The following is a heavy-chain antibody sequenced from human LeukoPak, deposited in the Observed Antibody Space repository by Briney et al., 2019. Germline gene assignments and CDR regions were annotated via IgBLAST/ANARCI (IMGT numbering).Heavy chain of an antibody. CDR2: IYWDDDK. Sequence: SGPTLVNPTQTLTLTCTFSGFSLGTRGVGVGWIRQPPGKALEWLALIYWDDDKRYSPSLKSRLPITKDTSKSHVVLTMTNMDPVDTATYYCAHRPRGGGAGFFDLYAFDIWGQGTMVTVSS. CDR3: AHRPRGGGAGFFDLYAFDI. CDR1: GFSLGTRGVG. D-gene: IGHD2-21*01. J-gene: IGHJ3*02. V-gene: IGHV2-5*02.